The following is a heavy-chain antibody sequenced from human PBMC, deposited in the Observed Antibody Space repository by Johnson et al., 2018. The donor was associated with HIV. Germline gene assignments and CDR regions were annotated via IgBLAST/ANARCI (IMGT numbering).Heavy chain of an antibody. CDR3: ARGYILTGYSGAFDL. Sequence: VQLVESGGGLVQPGGSLRLSCAASGFIVRSNYMNWVRQAPGKGLEWVSVIYSGGDTYYSDSVMGRFTISRDTSKNTLYLQMNSLRADDTAVHYCARGYILTGYSGAFDLWGQGTMVTVS. D-gene: IGHD3-9*01. V-gene: IGHV3-66*01. CDR1: GFIVRSNY. J-gene: IGHJ3*01. CDR2: IYSGGDT.